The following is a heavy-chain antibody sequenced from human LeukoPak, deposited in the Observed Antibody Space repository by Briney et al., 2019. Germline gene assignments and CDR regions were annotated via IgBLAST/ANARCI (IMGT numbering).Heavy chain of an antibody. V-gene: IGHV4-31*11. CDR3: ARDVVVTSSPDAFDI. D-gene: IGHD2-21*02. Sequence: SQTLSLTCAVSGHSVSSGGYYWTWIRQHPGKGLEWIGYISNSGTTSYSPSLKSRVSISVDTSNNQFSLRLSSVTAADTAVYYCARDVVVTSSPDAFDIWGQGTMVTVSS. CDR2: ISNSGTT. CDR1: GHSVSSGGYY. J-gene: IGHJ3*02.